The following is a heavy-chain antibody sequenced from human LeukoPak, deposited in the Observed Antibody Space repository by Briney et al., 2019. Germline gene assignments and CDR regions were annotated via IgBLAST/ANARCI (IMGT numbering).Heavy chain of an antibody. J-gene: IGHJ3*02. CDR3: ARPDYGGNRGAFDI. V-gene: IGHV3-48*02. D-gene: IGHD4-23*01. CDR1: GFTFSSYS. CDR2: ISSSSSTI. Sequence: GGSLRLSCAASGFTFSSYSMNWVRQAPGKGLEWVSYISSSSSTIYYADSVKGRFTISRDNAKNSLYLQMNSLRDEDTAVYYCARPDYGGNRGAFDIWGQGTMVTVSS.